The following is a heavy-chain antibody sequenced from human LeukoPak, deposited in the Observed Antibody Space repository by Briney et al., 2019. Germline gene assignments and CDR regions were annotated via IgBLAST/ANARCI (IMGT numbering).Heavy chain of an antibody. J-gene: IGHJ4*02. Sequence: ASVKVSCKVSGYTLTELSMHWVRQAPVQGLEWMGMINPTTSTTTYAQEFQGRVTMTRDTSTSTVYMELGSLRSQDTAIYYCARATYHDYWGQGTLVTVSS. CDR3: ARATYHDY. V-gene: IGHV1-46*01. CDR2: INPTTSTT. CDR1: GYTLTELS. D-gene: IGHD2-2*01.